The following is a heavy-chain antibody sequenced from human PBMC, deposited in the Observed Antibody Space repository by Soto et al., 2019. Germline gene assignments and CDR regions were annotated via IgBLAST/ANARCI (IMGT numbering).Heavy chain of an antibody. CDR1: GGTFSSYA. V-gene: IGHV1-69*01. CDR2: IIPIFGTA. CDR3: ARHSPGSSGWYPLGALGY. Sequence: QVQLVQSGAEVKKPGSSVKVSCKASGGTFSSYAISWVRQAPGQGLEWMGGIIPIFGTANYAQKFQGRVTITADESTSTAYMELSSPRSEDTAVYYCARHSPGSSGWYPLGALGYWGQGTLVTVSS. J-gene: IGHJ4*02. D-gene: IGHD6-19*01.